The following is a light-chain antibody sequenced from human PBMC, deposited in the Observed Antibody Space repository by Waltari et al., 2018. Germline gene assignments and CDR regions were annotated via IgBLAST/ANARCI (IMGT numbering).Light chain of an antibody. Sequence: SNVIAWHQQQPEKGPRYLMKVNSDGSHSKGDEIPDLFSGSSSGAERHLTISSLQSEDEADYYCQTGGHGTWVFGGGTKLTVL. CDR3: QTGGHGTWV. CDR2: VNSDGSH. V-gene: IGLV4-69*01. CDR1: SNV. J-gene: IGLJ3*02.